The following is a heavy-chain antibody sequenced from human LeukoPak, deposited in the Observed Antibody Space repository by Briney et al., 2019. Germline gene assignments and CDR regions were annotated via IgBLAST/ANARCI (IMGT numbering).Heavy chain of an antibody. D-gene: IGHD1-14*01. V-gene: IGHV4-4*02. Sequence: PSGTLSLTCAVSGGSITTSNWWTWVRQPPGKGLEWIGEIYHTGSTNYNPSLKSRVTISVDKSKNQFSLKLTSVTAADTAVYYWARGAVTGGQYYYYYMDVWGKGTTVTVSS. CDR1: GGSITTSNW. CDR3: ARGAVTGGQYYYYYMDV. CDR2: IYHTGST. J-gene: IGHJ6*03.